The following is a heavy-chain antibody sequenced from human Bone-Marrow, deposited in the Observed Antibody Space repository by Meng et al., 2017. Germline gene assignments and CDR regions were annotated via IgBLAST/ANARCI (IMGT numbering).Heavy chain of an antibody. J-gene: IGHJ4*02. CDR1: GASVSSGYW. Sequence: QLQLQESGPVLVKPSGPLSFTCGVSGASVSSGYWWTWVRQPPGRGLEWIGEFHHSGTTNYNPSLRSRVTISVDTSKNQFSLRLTSVTAADTAVYYCAASPGWWRIDSWGQGTLVTVSS. V-gene: IGHV4-4*02. CDR3: AASPGWWRIDS. CDR2: FHHSGTT. D-gene: IGHD6-19*01.